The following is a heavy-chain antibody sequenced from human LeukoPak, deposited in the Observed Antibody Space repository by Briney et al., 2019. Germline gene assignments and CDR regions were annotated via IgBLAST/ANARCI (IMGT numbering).Heavy chain of an antibody. CDR2: IIPIFGTA. V-gene: IGHV1-69*13. CDR1: GGTFSSYA. CDR3: ARVPYCSSTSCSRKKYFQH. D-gene: IGHD2-2*01. J-gene: IGHJ1*01. Sequence: SVKVSCKASGGTFSSYAISWVRQAPGQGLEWMGGIIPIFGTANYAQKFQGRVTITADESTSTAYMELSSLRSEDTAVYYCARVPYCSSTSCSRKKYFQHWGQGTLVTVSS.